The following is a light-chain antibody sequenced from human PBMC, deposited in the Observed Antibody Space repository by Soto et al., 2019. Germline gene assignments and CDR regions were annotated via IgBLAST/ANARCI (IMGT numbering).Light chain of an antibody. CDR3: QQSGDTPPWT. CDR1: QSIRKY. Sequence: DIQMTQSPSSLSASVGDRVIITCRASQSIRKYLNWYQHKPGKVPTLLIYAASSLHSGVPSRFSGSGSGTEFTLTITSLQPADFATYYGQQSGDTPPWTFGQVTKVDSK. CDR2: AAS. V-gene: IGKV1-39*01. J-gene: IGKJ1*01.